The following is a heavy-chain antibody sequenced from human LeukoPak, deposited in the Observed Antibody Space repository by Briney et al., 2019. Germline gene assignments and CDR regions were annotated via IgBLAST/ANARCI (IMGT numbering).Heavy chain of an antibody. CDR1: GFTSSSYW. J-gene: IGHJ5*02. Sequence: PRRSLRLSCAASGFTSSSYWIHWVRQAPGKGLVWVSHIVSDATTTSYADSVKGRFTISRDNAKNTLYLQMSSLRAEDPAVYYCAREALRFPLFDPWGQGTLVTVSS. V-gene: IGHV3-74*01. CDR2: IVSDATTT. D-gene: IGHD3-3*01. CDR3: AREALRFPLFDP.